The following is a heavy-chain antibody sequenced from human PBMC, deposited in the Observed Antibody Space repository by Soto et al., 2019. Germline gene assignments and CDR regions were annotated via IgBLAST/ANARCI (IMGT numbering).Heavy chain of an antibody. CDR1: GFTFSSYS. V-gene: IGHV3-21*01. CDR2: ISSSSSYI. J-gene: IGHJ5*02. CDR3: ARSSRASPRDWFDP. Sequence: EVQLVESGGGLVKPGGSLRLSCAASGFTFSSYSMNWVRQAPGKGLEWVSSISSSSSYIYYADSVKGRFTISRDNAKNSLYLQMNRLRAEDTAVYYCARSSRASPRDWFDPWGQGTLVTVSS.